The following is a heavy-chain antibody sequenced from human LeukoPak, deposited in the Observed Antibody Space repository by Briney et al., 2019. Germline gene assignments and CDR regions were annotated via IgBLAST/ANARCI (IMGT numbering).Heavy chain of an antibody. CDR2: INPNSGGT. V-gene: IGHV1-2*02. Sequence: ASVTVSFKASGYTFSVYYMYWVRQAPGQGLEWMGWINPNSGGTNYAQKFQGRVTMTRDTSTTTGYMELSRLRSDDTAVYYCARIPRGRYEAYWGQGTLVTVSS. CDR3: ARIPRGRYEAY. J-gene: IGHJ4*02. CDR1: GYTFSVYY. D-gene: IGHD1-26*01.